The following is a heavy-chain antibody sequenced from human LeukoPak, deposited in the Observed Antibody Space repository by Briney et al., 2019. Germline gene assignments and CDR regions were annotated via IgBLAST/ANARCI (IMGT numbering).Heavy chain of an antibody. CDR1: GYTFTGYY. CDR2: INPNSGGT. Sequence: ASVKVSCKAPGYTFTGYYMHWVRQAPGQGLEWMGWINPNSGGTNYAQKFQGRVTMTRDTSISTAYMELSRLRSDDTAVYYCATTYYYDSSGYYTFDYWGQGTLVTVSS. CDR3: ATTYYYDSSGYYTFDY. J-gene: IGHJ4*02. D-gene: IGHD3-22*01. V-gene: IGHV1-2*02.